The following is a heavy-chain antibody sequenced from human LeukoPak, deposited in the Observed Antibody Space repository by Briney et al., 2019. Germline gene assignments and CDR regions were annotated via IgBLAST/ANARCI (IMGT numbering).Heavy chain of an antibody. CDR2: IWYDGSNK. V-gene: IGHV3-33*01. J-gene: IGHJ6*02. D-gene: IGHD3-10*01. Sequence: PGGSLRLSCAASGFTFSSYGMHWVRQAPGKGLEWVAVIWYDGSNKYYADSVKGRFTISRHNSKNTLYLQMNSLRAEDTAVYYCARNMVRRLLIGHYGMDVWGQGTTVTVSS. CDR3: ARNMVRRLLIGHYGMDV. CDR1: GFTFSSYG.